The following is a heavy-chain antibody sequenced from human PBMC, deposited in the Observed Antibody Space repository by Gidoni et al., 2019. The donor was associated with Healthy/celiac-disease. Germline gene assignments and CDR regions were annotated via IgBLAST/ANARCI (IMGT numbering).Heavy chain of an antibody. CDR2: ISGSGEIS. CDR1: GFTFSSND. V-gene: IGHV3-23*01. J-gene: IGHJ5*02. CDR3: AKGGSGWTWFDP. Sequence: VQLLESGGGLVQPGGSLRLSCAASGFTFSSNDMYWVLHAPGKGLEWCSAISGSGEISYYADSVKGRFTISIDNSNNTLYLQMNSLRAEDTAVYYCAKGGSGWTWFDPWGQGTLVTVSS. D-gene: IGHD6-19*01.